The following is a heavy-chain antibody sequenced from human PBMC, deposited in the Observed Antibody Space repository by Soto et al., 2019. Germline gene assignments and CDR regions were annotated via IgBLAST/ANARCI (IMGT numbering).Heavy chain of an antibody. Sequence: KGLEWVSAISGSGVSTYYADSVKGRFTISRDNSKNTLYLQMNSLRAEDTAVYYCAFFFQAEDGIRDL. D-gene: IGHD2-21*01. J-gene: IGHJ2*01. CDR3: AFFFQAEDGIRDL. V-gene: IGHV3-23*01. CDR2: ISGSGVST.